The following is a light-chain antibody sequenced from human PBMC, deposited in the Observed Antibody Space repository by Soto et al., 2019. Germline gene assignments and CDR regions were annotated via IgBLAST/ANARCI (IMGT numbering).Light chain of an antibody. J-gene: IGKJ4*01. CDR3: QQSYSTLGV. CDR2: AAS. V-gene: IGKV1-39*01. CDR1: QSISSY. Sequence: DILMTQSPSSLSASVGDRVTITCRASQSISSYLNWYQQKPGKAPKLLIYAASSLQSGVPSRFSGSGSGTDFTLTISSLQPEDFATYYCQQSYSTLGVFGGGTKVDIK.